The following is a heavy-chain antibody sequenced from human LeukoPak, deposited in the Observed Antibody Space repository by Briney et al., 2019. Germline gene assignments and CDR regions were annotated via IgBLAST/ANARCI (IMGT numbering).Heavy chain of an antibody. CDR1: VFTFSNSE. V-gene: IGHV3-23*01. D-gene: IGHD6-6*01. CDR2: INSNGDEI. J-gene: IGHJ4*02. Sequence: QPGGSLRLSCAASVFTFSNSEMSWVRQAPGKGLEWVSGINSNGDEIYYADSVRGRFTISRDNSNNALYLQMDSLRAEDTAVYYCANWIGSSSRDYWGQGTLVTVSS. CDR3: ANWIGSSSRDY.